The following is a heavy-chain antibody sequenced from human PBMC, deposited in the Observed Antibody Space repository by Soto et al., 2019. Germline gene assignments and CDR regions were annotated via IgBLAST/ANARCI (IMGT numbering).Heavy chain of an antibody. CDR3: ARGGGYYGVLFDY. CDR2: ILYSGTT. CDR1: GGAISSSSYF. V-gene: IGHV4-39*02. D-gene: IGHD4-17*01. J-gene: IGHJ4*02. Sequence: QLRLQESGPGLLRPSETLSLTCNVSGGAISSSSYFWGWVRQPPGKTLGWIGHILYSGTTHYNESPKSRVTISVDTSKNQFSLRLNSVTPADTAVYYCARGGGYYGVLFDYWGQGTLVPVSS.